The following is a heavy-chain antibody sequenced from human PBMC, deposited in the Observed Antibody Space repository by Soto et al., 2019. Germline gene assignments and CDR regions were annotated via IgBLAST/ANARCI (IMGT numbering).Heavy chain of an antibody. D-gene: IGHD1-20*01. CDR3: ARDAAIGMNDY. CDR1: GYTLTSYG. Sequence: QVQLVQSGAEVKKPGASVKVSCKSSGYTLTSYGITWVRQAPGQGLEWMGWISAYNGNTKYAQNLQGRVTMTTDTSTSTAYMELRSLRSDDTAVYYCARDAAIGMNDYWGQGTLVTVSS. CDR2: ISAYNGNT. V-gene: IGHV1-18*01. J-gene: IGHJ4*02.